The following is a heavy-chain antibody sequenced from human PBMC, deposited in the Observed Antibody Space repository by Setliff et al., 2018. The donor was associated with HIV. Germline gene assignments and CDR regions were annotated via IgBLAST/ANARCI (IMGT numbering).Heavy chain of an antibody. CDR1: GYTFTSYY. CDR3: GRGGPRGLEVAALEFDP. D-gene: IGHD6-19*01. CDR2: INPINGDA. V-gene: IGHV1-46*01. J-gene: IGHJ5*02. Sequence: GASVKVSCKASGYTFTSYYMHWVRQAPGQGLEWMGVINPINGDATFVRNFQGRGTMTMETSTKTFYMELSSLKFEDTAVYYCGRGGPRGLEVAALEFDPWGQGTLVTSPQ.